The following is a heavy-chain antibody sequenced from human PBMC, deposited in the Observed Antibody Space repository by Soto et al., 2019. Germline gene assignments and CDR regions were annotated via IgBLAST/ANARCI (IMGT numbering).Heavy chain of an antibody. CDR3: AADLSARYAFDI. J-gene: IGHJ3*02. CDR2: IVVGSGNT. V-gene: IGHV1-58*01. Sequence: ASVKVSCKASGFTFTSSAVQWVRQARGQRLEWIGWIVVGSGNTNYAQKFQERVTITRDMSTSTAYMELSSLRSEDTAVYYCAADLSARYAFDIWGQGPMGTVSS. CDR1: GFTFTSSA.